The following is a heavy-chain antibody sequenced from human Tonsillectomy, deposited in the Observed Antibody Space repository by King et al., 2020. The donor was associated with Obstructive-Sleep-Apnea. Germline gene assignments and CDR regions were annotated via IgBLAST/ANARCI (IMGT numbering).Heavy chain of an antibody. CDR3: TRVYLPLGYDILTGYYGTYYYYGMDV. CDR2: IRSKAYGGTT. J-gene: IGHJ6*02. V-gene: IGHV3-49*03. Sequence: VQLVESGGGLVQPGRSLRLSCIASGFTFGDYAMSWFRQAPGKGLEWVGFIRSKAYGGTTEYAASVKGRFTISRDDSKSIAYLEMNSLKTEDTAVYYCTRVYLPLGYDILTGYYGTYYYYGMDVWGQGTTVTVSS. CDR1: GFTFGDYA. D-gene: IGHD3-9*01.